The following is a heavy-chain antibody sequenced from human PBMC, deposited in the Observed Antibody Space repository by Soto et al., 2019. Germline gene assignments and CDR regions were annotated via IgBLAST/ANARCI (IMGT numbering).Heavy chain of an antibody. CDR3: AKESGGERYAAYFDL. D-gene: IGHD2-21*01. V-gene: IGHV3-30*18. CDR1: GFTLSNLG. CDR2: ISAGGNTK. Sequence: QVQLVESGGGVVQPGTSLRLACAASGFTLSNLGMQWVRQAPGKGLEWVAVISAGGNTKYYADSVKGRFTISRDNSKNTLFLQMNSLRTEDTAVYYCAKESGGERYAAYFDLWGQGTLVTVSA. J-gene: IGHJ4*02.